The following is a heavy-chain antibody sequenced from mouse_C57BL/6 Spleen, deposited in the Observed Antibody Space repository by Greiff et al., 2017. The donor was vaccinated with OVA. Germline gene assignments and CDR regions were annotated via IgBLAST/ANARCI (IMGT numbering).Heavy chain of an antibody. CDR3: ARYDGNGYYVGY. CDR2: IDPSDSYT. J-gene: IGHJ2*01. V-gene: IGHV1-50*01. D-gene: IGHD2-3*01. Sequence: QVQLQQPGAELVKPGASVKLSCKASGYTFTSYWMQWVKQRPGQGLEWIGEIDPSDSYTNYNQKFKGKATLTVDPSSSTAYMQLNSLTSEDAAVYDCARYDGNGYYVGYWGQGTTLTVAS. CDR1: GYTFTSYW.